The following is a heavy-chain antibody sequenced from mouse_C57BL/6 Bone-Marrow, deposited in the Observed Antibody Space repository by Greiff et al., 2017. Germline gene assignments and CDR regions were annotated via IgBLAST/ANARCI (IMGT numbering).Heavy chain of an antibody. D-gene: IGHD2-5*01. Sequence: EVKVEESGGGLVQPGGSMKLSCVASGFTFSNYWMNWVRQSPEKGLEWVAQIRLKSDNYATHYAESVKGRFTISRDDSKSSVYLQMNNLRAEDTGIYYCTYSKSFAYWGQGTLVTVSA. V-gene: IGHV6-3*01. J-gene: IGHJ3*01. CDR1: GFTFSNYW. CDR2: IRLKSDNYAT. CDR3: TYSKSFAY.